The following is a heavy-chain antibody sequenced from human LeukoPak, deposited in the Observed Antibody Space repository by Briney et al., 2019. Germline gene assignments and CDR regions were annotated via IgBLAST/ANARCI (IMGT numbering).Heavy chain of an antibody. CDR3: ARGYSSSWWDYYYYYYMDV. CDR2: ISSSGSTI. D-gene: IGHD6-13*01. V-gene: IGHV3-48*03. J-gene: IGHJ6*03. Sequence: GGSLRLSCAASGFTFSSYEMNWVRQAPGKGLEWVSYISSSGSTIYYADSVKGRFTISRDNAKNSLYLQMNSLRAEDTAVYYCARGYSSSWWDYYYYYYMDVWGKGTTVTVSS. CDR1: GFTFSSYE.